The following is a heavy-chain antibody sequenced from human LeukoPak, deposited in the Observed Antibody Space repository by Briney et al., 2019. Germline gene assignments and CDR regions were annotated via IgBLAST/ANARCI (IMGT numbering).Heavy chain of an antibody. CDR1: GFTFTNYG. CDR2: ISSDGRNK. Sequence: PGRSLRLSCAASGFTFTNYGIHWVRLAPGKGLEWVAVISSDGRNKHYADSVKGRFTISRDDSKNTLYLQMNSLRVDDTALYYCTTFDMWGQGTMVTVSS. J-gene: IGHJ3*02. CDR3: TTFDM. V-gene: IGHV3-30*03.